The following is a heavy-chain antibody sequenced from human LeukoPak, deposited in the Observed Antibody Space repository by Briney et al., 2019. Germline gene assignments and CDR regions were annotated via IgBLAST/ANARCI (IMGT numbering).Heavy chain of an antibody. CDR2: IYYVGSP. D-gene: IGHD3-3*01. V-gene: IGHV4-39*01. CDR1: GDSIRSGDSY. Sequence: SETLSLTCSVSGDSIRSGDSYWGWIRQNPWKGLEWIGSIYYVGSPHYNPSLNSRQVTMSEDTLKNQFSLKLTSVTAADTAVYYCARLPITKRAMDVWGQGTTVTVSS. CDR3: ARLPITKRAMDV. J-gene: IGHJ6*02.